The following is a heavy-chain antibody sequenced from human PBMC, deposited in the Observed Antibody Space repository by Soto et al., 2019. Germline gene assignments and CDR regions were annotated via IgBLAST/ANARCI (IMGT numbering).Heavy chain of an antibody. J-gene: IGHJ4*02. CDR2: ISYDGSNK. V-gene: IGHV3-30*18. CDR3: AKDNALSSSNYYFDY. CDR1: GFTFSSYG. D-gene: IGHD6-6*01. Sequence: QVQLVESGGGVVQPGRSLRLSCAASGFTFSSYGMHWVRQAPGKGLEWVAVISYDGSNKYYADSVKGRFTISRDNSKNTLYLQMNSLRAEDTAVYYCAKDNALSSSNYYFDYWGQGTLVTVS.